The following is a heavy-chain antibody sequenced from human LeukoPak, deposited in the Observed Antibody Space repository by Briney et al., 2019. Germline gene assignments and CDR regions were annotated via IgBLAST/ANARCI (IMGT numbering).Heavy chain of an antibody. CDR3: AKEVGGPLDY. CDR1: GFTFSGYG. Sequence: GGSLRLSCAASGFTFSGYGMHWVRQAPGKGLEWVAFIRYDGNEKDYVDSVKGRFAISRDNSKNTLYLQMNSLRTEDTAVYYCAKEVGGPLDYWGRGTLVTVSS. D-gene: IGHD3-10*01. J-gene: IGHJ4*02. CDR2: IRYDGNEK. V-gene: IGHV3-30*02.